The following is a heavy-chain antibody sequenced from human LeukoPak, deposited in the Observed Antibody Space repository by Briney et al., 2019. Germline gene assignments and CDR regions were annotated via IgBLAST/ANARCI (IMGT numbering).Heavy chain of an antibody. V-gene: IGHV4-59*08. CDR3: ARSNCSGGSCHFDY. J-gene: IGHJ4*02. CDR2: IYYSGST. CDR1: GGSISSYY. D-gene: IGHD2-15*01. Sequence: SETLPLTCTVSGGSISSYYWSWIRQPPGKGLEWIGYIYYSGSTNYNPSLKSRVTISVDTSKNQFSLKLSSVTAADTAVYYCARSNCSGGSCHFDYWGQGTLVTVSS.